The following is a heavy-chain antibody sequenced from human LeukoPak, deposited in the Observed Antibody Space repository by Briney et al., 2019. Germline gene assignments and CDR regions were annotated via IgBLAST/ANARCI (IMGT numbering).Heavy chain of an antibody. Sequence: PSETLSLTCTVSGGSISSRPYCWGWIRQPPGKGLEWLGSFYYSGSTYYKPSLKSRVTISVDTSKNQFSLNLSSVTAADTAVYYCAREGSGWLGHKSSVGYWGQGTLVTVSS. CDR3: AREGSGWLGHKSSVGY. J-gene: IGHJ4*02. CDR2: FYYSGST. D-gene: IGHD6-19*01. CDR1: GGSISSRPYC. V-gene: IGHV4-39*02.